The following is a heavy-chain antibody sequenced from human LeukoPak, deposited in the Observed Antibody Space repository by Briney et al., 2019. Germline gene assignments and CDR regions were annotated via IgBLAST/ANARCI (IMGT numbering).Heavy chain of an antibody. CDR3: AKDVSAASYSYYCVMDV. J-gene: IGHJ6*02. D-gene: IGHD2-2*01. CDR1: GFTFDDYA. Sequence: GRSLRLSCAASGFTFDDYAMHWVRQAPGKGLEWVSGISWNSGSIGYADSVKGRFTISRDNAKNSLYLQMNSLRAEDTALYYCAKDVSAASYSYYCVMDVWSQGSTVTVSS. CDR2: ISWNSGSI. V-gene: IGHV3-9*01.